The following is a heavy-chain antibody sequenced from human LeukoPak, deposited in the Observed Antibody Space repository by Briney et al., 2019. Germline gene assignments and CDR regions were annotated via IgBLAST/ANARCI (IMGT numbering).Heavy chain of an antibody. V-gene: IGHV4-59*01. CDR1: GGSISSYY. Sequence: SETLSLTCTVSGGSISSYYWSWIRQPPGKGLEWIGYIYYSGSTNYNPSLKSRVTISVDTSKNRFSLKLSSVTAADTAVYYCAREVVTTLSDAFDIWGQGTMVTVSS. CDR2: IYYSGST. J-gene: IGHJ3*02. CDR3: AREVVTTLSDAFDI. D-gene: IGHD4-17*01.